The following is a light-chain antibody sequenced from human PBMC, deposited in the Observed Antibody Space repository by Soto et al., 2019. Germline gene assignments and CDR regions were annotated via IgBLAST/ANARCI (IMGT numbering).Light chain of an antibody. CDR2: EGS. V-gene: IGLV2-23*01. J-gene: IGLJ3*02. CDR3: CSYAGSSTPWV. Sequence: QSALTQPASVSGSPGQSITISCTGSNSDVGSYSLVSWFQQHPGRAPKLMIYEGSKRPSGVSNRFSGSKSGNTASLTISGLQAEDEADYYCCSYAGSSTPWVFGGGTKLTVL. CDR1: NSDVGSYSL.